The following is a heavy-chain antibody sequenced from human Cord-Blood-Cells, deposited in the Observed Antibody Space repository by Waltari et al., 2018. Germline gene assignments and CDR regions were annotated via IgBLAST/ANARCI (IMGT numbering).Heavy chain of an antibody. CDR2: INHSGST. CDR3: ARGPNSRGYSYGYYYYYMDV. CDR1: GGSFSGYY. Sequence: QVQLQQWGAGLLKPSETLSLTCAVYGGSFSGYYWSWIRQPPGKGLEWIGEINHSGSTNYNPSLKGLVTISVDTSKNQFSLKLSSVTAADTAVHYWARGPNSRGYSYGYYYYYMDVWGKGTTVTVSS. V-gene: IGHV4-34*01. D-gene: IGHD5-18*01. J-gene: IGHJ6*03.